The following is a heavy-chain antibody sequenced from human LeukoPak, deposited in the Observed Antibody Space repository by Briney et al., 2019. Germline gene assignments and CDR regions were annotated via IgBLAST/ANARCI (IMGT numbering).Heavy chain of an antibody. CDR2: IYYSGST. Sequence: KPSEPLSLPCHVSGASISNYYWSWIRQPPGKGLERIGYIYYSGSTNYNPSLRSRVTISVDMSNNQFSLKLTSVTAADTAVYYCARGGGWTGARKDFDYWGQGTLVTVSS. CDR1: GASISNYY. V-gene: IGHV4-59*01. D-gene: IGHD3/OR15-3a*01. CDR3: ARGGGWTGARKDFDY. J-gene: IGHJ4*02.